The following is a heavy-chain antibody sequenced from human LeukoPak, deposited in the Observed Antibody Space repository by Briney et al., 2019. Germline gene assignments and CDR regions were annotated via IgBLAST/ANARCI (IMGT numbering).Heavy chain of an antibody. Sequence: KPGGSLRLSCAASGFTFSDYYMSWIRQAPGKGLERVSYISSSSSYTNYADSVKGRFTISRDNAKNSLYLQMNSLRDKDTAVYYCARDSVGWFGELSGAFDIWGQGTMVTVSS. CDR3: ARDSVGWFGELSGAFDI. CDR2: ISSSSSYT. D-gene: IGHD3-10*01. J-gene: IGHJ3*02. V-gene: IGHV3-11*05. CDR1: GFTFSDYY.